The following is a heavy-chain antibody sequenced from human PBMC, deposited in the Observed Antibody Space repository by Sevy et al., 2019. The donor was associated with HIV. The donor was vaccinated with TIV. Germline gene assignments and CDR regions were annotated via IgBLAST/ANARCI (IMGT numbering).Heavy chain of an antibody. CDR1: GFTFSSYA. V-gene: IGHV3-64*01. Sequence: GGSLRLSCAASGFTFSSYAMHWVRQAPGKGLEYVSAISSNGGSTYYANSVKGRFTISRDNSKNTLFLQMGSLRAEDMAVYYCARAEGVTIFGIDAFHIWGQGTMVTVSS. D-gene: IGHD3-3*01. J-gene: IGHJ3*02. CDR3: ARAEGVTIFGIDAFHI. CDR2: ISSNGGST.